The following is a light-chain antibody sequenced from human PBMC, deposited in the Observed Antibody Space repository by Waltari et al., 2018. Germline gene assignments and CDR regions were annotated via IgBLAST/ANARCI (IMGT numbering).Light chain of an antibody. CDR1: NLGDKY. J-gene: IGLJ2*01. CDR2: QDD. CDR3: QAWDNSTVV. Sequence: SYELTQPPSVSVSPGQTARIPCSGDNLGDKYASWYQQKPGQSPVLVIYQDDKRPSGIPERFSGSNSGDTATLTIGGTQATDEADYFCQAWDNSTVVFGGGTKLTVL. V-gene: IGLV3-1*01.